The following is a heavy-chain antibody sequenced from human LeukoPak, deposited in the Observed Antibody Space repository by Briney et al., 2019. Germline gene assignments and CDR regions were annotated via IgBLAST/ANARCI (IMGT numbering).Heavy chain of an antibody. CDR1: GFTFSSYA. D-gene: IGHD6-19*01. CDR3: AKFLAKGPTYISGSCFDY. Sequence: PGGSLRLSCAASGFTFSSYAMSWVRQAPGKGLEWVSSISGSGGSTYYADSVKGRFTISRDNSKNTMDLQMYSLRAEDTAVYYCAKFLAKGPTYISGSCFDYWGQGTLVTVSS. J-gene: IGHJ4*02. CDR2: ISGSGGST. V-gene: IGHV3-23*01.